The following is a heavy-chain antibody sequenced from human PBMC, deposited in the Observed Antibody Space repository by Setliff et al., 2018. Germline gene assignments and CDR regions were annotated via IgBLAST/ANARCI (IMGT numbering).Heavy chain of an antibody. CDR1: GDTLSVYY. CDR3: ASRTTGPGGWFDY. Sequence: SETLSLTCTVSGDTLSVYYWSWVRQSPGQGLEWIGYIYSSGSTNYNPSLESRVTILIDKSKNQFSLRLTSVTAADTAIYYCASRTTGPGGWFDYWGQGALVTVSS. J-gene: IGHJ5*01. D-gene: IGHD1-1*01. V-gene: IGHV4-4*08. CDR2: IYSSGST.